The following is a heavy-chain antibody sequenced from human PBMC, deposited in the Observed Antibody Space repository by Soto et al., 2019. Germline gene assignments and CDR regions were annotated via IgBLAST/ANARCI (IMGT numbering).Heavy chain of an antibody. D-gene: IGHD5-12*01. V-gene: IGHV3-30*18. Sequence: GGSLRLSCAASGFTFSSYGMHWVRQAPGKGLEWVAVISYDGSNKYYADSVKGRFTISRDNSKNTLYLQMNSLRAEDTAVYYGAKDSEEMATSFQDWGQRTLVTVSS. J-gene: IGHJ4*02. CDR1: GFTFSSYG. CDR3: AKDSEEMATSFQD. CDR2: ISYDGSNK.